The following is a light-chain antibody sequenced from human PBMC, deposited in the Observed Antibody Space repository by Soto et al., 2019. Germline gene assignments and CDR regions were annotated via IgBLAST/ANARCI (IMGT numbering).Light chain of an antibody. J-gene: IGKJ2*01. Sequence: DIQMTQSPSSLSASVGDRVTITCRASQSISSYLNWYQQKPGKAPKLLIYAASSLQSGVPSRFSGSGSGTDFTLTISSLQPEDFATYYCQQSFSKFLYNFGQGTKLEIK. CDR3: QQSFSKFLYN. CDR1: QSISSY. V-gene: IGKV1-39*01. CDR2: AAS.